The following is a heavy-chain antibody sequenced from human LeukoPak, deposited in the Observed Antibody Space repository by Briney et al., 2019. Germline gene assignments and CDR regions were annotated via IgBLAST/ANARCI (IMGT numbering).Heavy chain of an antibody. CDR3: ARGLDSSSWYGSSYYYYYGMDV. V-gene: IGHV1-18*01. CDR2: ISAYNGNT. Sequence: ASVKVSCKASGYTFTSYGISWVRQAPGQGLEWMGWISAYNGNTNYAQKLQGRVTMTTDTSTSTAYMELRSLRSDDTAVYYCARGLDSSSWYGSSYYYYYGMDVWGQGTTVTVSS. CDR1: GYTFTSYG. D-gene: IGHD6-13*01. J-gene: IGHJ6*02.